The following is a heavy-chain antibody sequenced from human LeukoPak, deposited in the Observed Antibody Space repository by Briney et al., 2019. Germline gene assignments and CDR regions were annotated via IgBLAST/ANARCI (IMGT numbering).Heavy chain of an antibody. Sequence: GGSLRLSCAASGFTFSDYRMNWVRQAPGKGLEWVSYISSSSSTIYYADSVKGRFTISRDNAKNSLYLQMNCLRAEDTAVYYCGGGRYYFDYWGQGTLVTVSS. CDR1: GFTFSDYR. D-gene: IGHD3-16*01. J-gene: IGHJ4*02. V-gene: IGHV3-48*01. CDR2: ISSSSSTI. CDR3: GGGRYYFDY.